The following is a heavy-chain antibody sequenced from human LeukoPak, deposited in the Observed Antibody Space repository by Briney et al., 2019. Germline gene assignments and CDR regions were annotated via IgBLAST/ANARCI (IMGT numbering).Heavy chain of an antibody. CDR3: ARDGIVVVPAAIIYYYYGMDV. Sequence: SQTLSLTCAISGDSVSSNSAAWNWIRQSPSRGLEWLRRTYYRSKWYNDYAVSVKSRITINPDTSKNQFSLQLNSVTPEDTAAYYCARDGIVVVPAAIIYYYYGMDVWGQGTTVTVSS. CDR1: GDSVSSNSAA. D-gene: IGHD2-2*02. J-gene: IGHJ6*02. V-gene: IGHV6-1*01. CDR2: TYYRSKWYN.